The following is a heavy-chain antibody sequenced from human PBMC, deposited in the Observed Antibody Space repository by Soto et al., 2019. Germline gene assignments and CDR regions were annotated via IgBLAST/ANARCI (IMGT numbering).Heavy chain of an antibody. J-gene: IGHJ4*02. CDR1: GGDISSGGYS. CDR2: MYHRGST. CDR3: ARVTDY. Sequence: QLQLQESGSGLVKPSQTLSLTCAVSGGDISSGGYSWSWIRQPPGKGLEWLGYMYHRGSTYHNPSLKRRVTLSIDRSTNQFSLQLSSVTAADPAVYYCARVTDYWGQGILVTVYS. V-gene: IGHV4-30-2*01.